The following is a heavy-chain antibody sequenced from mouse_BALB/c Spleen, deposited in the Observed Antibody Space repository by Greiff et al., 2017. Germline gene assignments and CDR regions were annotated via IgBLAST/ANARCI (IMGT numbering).Heavy chain of an antibody. CDR3: ARSEDYGNYFWFAY. CDR1: GFTFSSFG. J-gene: IGHJ3*01. V-gene: IGHV5-17*02. Sequence: EVQGVESGGGLVQPGGSRKLSCAASGFTFSSFGMHWVRQAPEKGLEWVAYISSGSSTIYYADTVKGRFTISRDNPKNTLFLQMTSLRSEDTAMYYCARSEDYGNYFWFAYWGQGTLVTVSA. D-gene: IGHD2-1*01. CDR2: ISSGSSTI.